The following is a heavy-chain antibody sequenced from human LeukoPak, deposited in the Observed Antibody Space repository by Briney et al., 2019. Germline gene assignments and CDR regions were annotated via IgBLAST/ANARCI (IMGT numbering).Heavy chain of an antibody. CDR1: GFTYSSYL. CDR3: ARDGRSSGSNYY. D-gene: IGHD3-10*01. V-gene: IGHV3-7*04. CDR2: IKQDGSEK. Sequence: GGSLRLSCAASGFTYSSYLMSWVRQAPGKGLECVANIKQDGSEKYYVDSVKGRFTISRDNAKNSLYLQMNSLRVENTAVYYCARDGRSSGSNYYWGQGTLVTVSS. J-gene: IGHJ4*02.